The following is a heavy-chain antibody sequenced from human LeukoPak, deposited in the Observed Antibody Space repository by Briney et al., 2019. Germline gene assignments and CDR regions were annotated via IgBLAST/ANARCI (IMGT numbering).Heavy chain of an antibody. J-gene: IGHJ1*01. CDR1: GFTFSRYW. CDR3: ARAPSEVGGYYPEYFRH. CDR2: IKSDGKT. Sequence: PGGSLRLSCEASGFTFSRYWMHWVRQAPGKGLVWVSRIKSDGKTNYADSVKGRFTISRDNAKNTVSLQMNGLRADDTGVYYCARAPSEVGGYYPEYFRHWGQGTLVTVSS. V-gene: IGHV3-74*01. D-gene: IGHD3-3*01.